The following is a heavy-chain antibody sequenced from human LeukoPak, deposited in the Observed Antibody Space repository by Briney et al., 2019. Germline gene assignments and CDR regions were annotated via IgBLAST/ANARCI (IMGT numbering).Heavy chain of an antibody. Sequence: ASVKVSCKAYGYTFTGYFIHWVRQAPGQGLEWMGWINPNSAGTNYAQKFEGRVTMTRDTSISTAYMELSRLRSDDTAVYYCAREDSGWYVDYWGQGTLVTVSS. CDR1: GYTFTGYF. J-gene: IGHJ4*02. V-gene: IGHV1-2*02. D-gene: IGHD6-19*01. CDR2: INPNSAGT. CDR3: AREDSGWYVDY.